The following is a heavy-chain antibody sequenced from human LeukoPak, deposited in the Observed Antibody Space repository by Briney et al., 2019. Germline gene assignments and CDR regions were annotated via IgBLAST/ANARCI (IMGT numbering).Heavy chain of an antibody. Sequence: GGSLRLSCAASGFTFSSYAMHWVRQAPGKGLEWVAVISYDGSNKYYADSVKGRFTISRDNSKNTLYLQMNSLRAEDTAVYYCARPPFVVVPAAGTFFDYWGQGTLVTVSS. CDR2: ISYDGSNK. J-gene: IGHJ4*02. V-gene: IGHV3-30-3*01. D-gene: IGHD2-2*01. CDR3: ARPPFVVVPAAGTFFDY. CDR1: GFTFSSYA.